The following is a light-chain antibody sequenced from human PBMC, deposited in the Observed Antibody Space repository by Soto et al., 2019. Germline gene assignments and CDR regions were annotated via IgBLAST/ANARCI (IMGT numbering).Light chain of an antibody. CDR2: DAS. J-gene: IGKJ1*01. CDR1: QSISSW. CDR3: QQYNSILRT. V-gene: IGKV1-5*01. Sequence: DSQMTQSPSTLSASVGDRVTITCRASQSISSWLAWYQQKPGKAPKLLIYDASSLESGVPSRFSGSGSGTEFTLTISSLQPDDFATYYCQQYNSILRTFGQGTKVAIK.